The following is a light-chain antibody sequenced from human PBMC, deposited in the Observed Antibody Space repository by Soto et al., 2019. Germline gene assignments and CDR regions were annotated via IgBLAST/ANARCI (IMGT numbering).Light chain of an antibody. CDR2: KAS. CDR3: QHYYSLPYT. J-gene: IGKJ2*01. Sequence: DIQMTQSASTLSASVGDRVTITCRASQSISSWLAWYQQKPEKAPKLLIYKASSLESGVPPSFSGNGSGTDFTLTIGSLQTDGFATYDWQHYYSLPYTFGQGTKLEI. CDR1: QSISSW. V-gene: IGKV1-5*03.